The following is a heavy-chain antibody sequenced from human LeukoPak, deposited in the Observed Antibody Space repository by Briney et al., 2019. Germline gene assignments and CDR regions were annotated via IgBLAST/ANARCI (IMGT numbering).Heavy chain of an antibody. CDR3: ARKSGSGNDY. CDR1: VGSIRSSSYY. Sequence: PSETLSLTCTVSVGSIRSSSYYWGWIRQPPGKGLEWIGSIYYSGSTYYNPSLKSRVTISVDTSKNQFTLKLSSLTAPDTAVYYCARKSGSGNDYWGQGTLVTASS. CDR2: IYYSGST. V-gene: IGHV4-39*01. D-gene: IGHD3-10*01. J-gene: IGHJ4*02.